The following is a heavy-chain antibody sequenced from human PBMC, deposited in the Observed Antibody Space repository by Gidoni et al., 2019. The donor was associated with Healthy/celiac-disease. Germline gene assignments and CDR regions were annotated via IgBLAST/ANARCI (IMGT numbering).Heavy chain of an antibody. V-gene: IGHV3-48*01. D-gene: IGHD3-9*01. CDR3: ARFGILTGYPQDLY. Sequence: EVQLVESGGGLVQPGGSLRLSCAASGFTFSSYSMNWVRQAPGKGLEWVSYISSSSSTIYYADSVKGRFTISRDNAKNSLYLQMNSLRAEDTAVYYCARFGILTGYPQDLYWGQGTLVTVSS. CDR2: ISSSSSTI. J-gene: IGHJ4*02. CDR1: GFTFSSYS.